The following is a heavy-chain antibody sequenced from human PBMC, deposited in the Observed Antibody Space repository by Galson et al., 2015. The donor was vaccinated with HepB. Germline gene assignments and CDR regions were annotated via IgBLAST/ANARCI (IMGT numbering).Heavy chain of an antibody. V-gene: IGHV3-73*01. CDR3: TRQPYSSSWYSIPNFDY. D-gene: IGHD6-13*01. CDR1: GFTFSGSA. Sequence: SLRLSCAASGFTFSGSAMHWVRQASGKGLEWVGRIRSKANSYATAYAASVKGRFTISRDDSKNTAYLQMNSLKTEDTAVYYCTRQPYSSSWYSIPNFDYWGQGTLVTVSS. J-gene: IGHJ4*02. CDR2: IRSKANSYAT.